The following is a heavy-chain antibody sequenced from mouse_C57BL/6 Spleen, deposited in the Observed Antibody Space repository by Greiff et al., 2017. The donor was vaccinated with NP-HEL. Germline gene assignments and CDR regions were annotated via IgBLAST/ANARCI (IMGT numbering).Heavy chain of an antibody. V-gene: IGHV1-55*01. J-gene: IGHJ2*01. CDR1: GYTFTSYW. CDR2: IYPGSGST. Sequence: VQLQQSGAELVKPGASVKMSCKASGYTFTSYWITWVKQRPGQGLEWIGDIYPGSGSTNYNEKFKSKATLTVDTSSSTAYMQLSSLTSEDSAVYYCARSSHYEDYWGQCTTLTVSS. D-gene: IGHD1-1*01. CDR3: ARSSHYEDY.